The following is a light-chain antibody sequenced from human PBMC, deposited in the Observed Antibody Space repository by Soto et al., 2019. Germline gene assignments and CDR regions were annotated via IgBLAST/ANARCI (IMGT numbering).Light chain of an antibody. CDR3: QQLRMYPST. Sequence: DIQMTQSPSTLSGSVGDRVTITCRASQTISSWLAWYQQKPGKAPKLLIYKASTLKSGVPSRFSGSGSGTEFTLTISSLQPDDFATYYCQQLRMYPSTFGGGTKVEIK. CDR1: QTISSW. J-gene: IGKJ4*01. V-gene: IGKV1-5*03. CDR2: KAS.